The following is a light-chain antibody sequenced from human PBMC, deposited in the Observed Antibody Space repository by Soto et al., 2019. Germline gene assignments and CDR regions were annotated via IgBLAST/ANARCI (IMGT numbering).Light chain of an antibody. CDR1: QSVGRY. Sequence: ETVMTQSPATLSLSPGERATLSCRASQSVGRYLAWYQQKPGQAPRLLISDASNRATGIPARFSGSGSGTDFTLTISSLEPEDFAVYYCQQRTDWPLTFGPGTKVDIK. J-gene: IGKJ3*01. CDR2: DAS. V-gene: IGKV3-11*01. CDR3: QQRTDWPLT.